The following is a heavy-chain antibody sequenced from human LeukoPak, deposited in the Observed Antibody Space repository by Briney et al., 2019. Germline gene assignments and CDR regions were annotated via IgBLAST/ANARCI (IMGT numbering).Heavy chain of an antibody. Sequence: SETLSLTCTVSGGSISSSSYYWDWIRQPPGMGLEWIGSIHYSGTTYYNPSLKSRVTISLDTSKNQFSLKVFSVTAADTAVYYCARETGEWFDPWGQGTLVTVSS. CDR2: IHYSGTT. J-gene: IGHJ5*02. CDR3: ARETGEWFDP. V-gene: IGHV4-39*07. CDR1: GGSISSSSYY. D-gene: IGHD1-1*01.